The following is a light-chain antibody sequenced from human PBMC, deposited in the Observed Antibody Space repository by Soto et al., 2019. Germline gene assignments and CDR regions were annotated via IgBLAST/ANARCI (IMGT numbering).Light chain of an antibody. J-gene: IGKJ2*01. V-gene: IGKV3-20*01. CDR1: QSVSSNY. CDR3: QQYGRSPPFT. CDR2: GAS. Sequence: IVLTQSPGTLSLSPGERATLSCRASQSVSSNYIAWYQQKLGQAPRLLIYGASSRATGIPDRFSGSGSGTDFTLTISRLEPEAFAVYFCQQYGRSPPFTFCQGTKVEIK.